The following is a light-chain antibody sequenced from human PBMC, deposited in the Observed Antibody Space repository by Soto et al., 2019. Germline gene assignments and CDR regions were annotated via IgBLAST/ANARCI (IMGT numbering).Light chain of an antibody. CDR2: EVS. V-gene: IGLV2-8*01. Sequence: QSALTQPPSASGSPGQSVTISCTGTSSDVGGYNYVSWYQQHPGKAPKLMIYEVSKLPSGVPDRFSGSKSGNTASLTVSGLQAEDEADYYCSSYAGRNNWVFGTGTKLTVL. CDR3: SSYAGRNNWV. CDR1: SSDVGGYNY. J-gene: IGLJ1*01.